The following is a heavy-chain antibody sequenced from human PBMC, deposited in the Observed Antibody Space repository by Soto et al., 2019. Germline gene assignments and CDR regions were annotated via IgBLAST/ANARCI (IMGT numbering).Heavy chain of an antibody. V-gene: IGHV3-66*01. J-gene: IGHJ3*02. CDR3: ARDKGVGAYADAFDI. CDR2: IYSGGNT. D-gene: IGHD1-26*01. CDR1: GFTVSSNH. Sequence: PGGSLRLSCAASGFTVSSNHMSWVRQAPGKGLEWVSVIYSGGNTYHAGSVKGRFTISRDNSKNTLYLQMNSLRAEDTAVYFCARDKGVGAYADAFDIWGQGTMVTVSS.